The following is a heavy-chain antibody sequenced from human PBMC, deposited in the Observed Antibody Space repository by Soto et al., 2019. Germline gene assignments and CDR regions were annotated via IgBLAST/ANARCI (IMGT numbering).Heavy chain of an antibody. CDR3: ATRPEFQQWLPYFDY. Sequence: SETLSLTCSVSGGSMRGHYWSWIRQPPGKGLEWIGYIYYSGNTNYNPSLKSRVTISIDTSNNQFSLNLYSVTAADTAVYYRATRPEFQQWLPYFDYWGQGRLVTVSS. J-gene: IGHJ4*02. CDR2: IYYSGNT. V-gene: IGHV4-59*08. CDR1: GGSMRGHY. D-gene: IGHD6-19*01.